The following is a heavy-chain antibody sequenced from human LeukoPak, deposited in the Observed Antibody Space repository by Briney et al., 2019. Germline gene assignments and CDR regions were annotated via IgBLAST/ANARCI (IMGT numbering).Heavy chain of an antibody. V-gene: IGHV3-11*01. D-gene: IGHD3-9*01. CDR3: ARSIGLTGGGVDV. CDR1: GFTFSDYN. Sequence: GGSLRLSCAASGFTFSDYNMNWVRQARGKGREWVSYITDGGNTIHYADSVKGRFTISRDNAKNSLYLQMNSLRAEDTAVYYCARSIGLTGGGVDVWGQGTTVTVSS. J-gene: IGHJ6*02. CDR2: ITDGGNTI.